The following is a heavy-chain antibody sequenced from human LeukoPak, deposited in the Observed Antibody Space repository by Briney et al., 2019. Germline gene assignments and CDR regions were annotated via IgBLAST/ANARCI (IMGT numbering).Heavy chain of an antibody. Sequence: SQTLSLTCAISGDSVSSNSAAWNWIRQSPSRGLEWLGRTYYRSKWYNDYAVSVKSRITINPDTSKNQFSLQLNSVTPEDTAVYYCAREGEFSGATYSSGWFDYWGQGTLVTVSS. V-gene: IGHV6-1*01. J-gene: IGHJ4*02. CDR3: AREGEFSGATYSSGWFDY. D-gene: IGHD6-19*01. CDR1: GDSVSSNSAA. CDR2: TYYRSKWYN.